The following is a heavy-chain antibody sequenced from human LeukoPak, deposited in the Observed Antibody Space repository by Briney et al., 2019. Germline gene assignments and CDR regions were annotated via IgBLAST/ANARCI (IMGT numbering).Heavy chain of an antibody. CDR1: GYTFTSYG. V-gene: IGHV1-18*01. CDR2: ISAYNGNT. Sequence: ASVKVSCKASGYTFTSYGISWVRQAPGQGLEWMGWISAYNGNTNYAQKLQGRVTMTTDTSTSTAYMELSSLRSEDTAVYYCARGVSGSYSWNYFDYWGQGTLVTVSS. CDR3: ARGVSGSYSWNYFDY. D-gene: IGHD1-26*01. J-gene: IGHJ4*02.